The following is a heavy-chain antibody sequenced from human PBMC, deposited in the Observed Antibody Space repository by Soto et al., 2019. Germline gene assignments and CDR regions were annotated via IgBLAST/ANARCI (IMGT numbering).Heavy chain of an antibody. CDR1: GGCFSGYD. CDR3: ARDKGGYDEAILFT. CDR2: INHSGST. J-gene: IGHJ5*02. V-gene: IGHV4-34*01. D-gene: IGHD5-12*01. Sequence: SETMALTCAVYGGCFSGYDWSWIRQHPGKGLEWIGEINHSGSTNYNPSLKSRVTISVDTSKNQFSLKLSSVTAADTAVYYCARDKGGYDEAILFTWGQGTLVTVSS.